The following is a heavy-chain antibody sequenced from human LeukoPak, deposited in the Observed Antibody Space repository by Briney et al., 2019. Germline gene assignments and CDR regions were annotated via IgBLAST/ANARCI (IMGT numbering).Heavy chain of an antibody. J-gene: IGHJ5*02. Sequence: GGSLRLSCAASGFTFRNYNMNWVRQAPGKGLEWVSSITHDSSFMHYADSVKGRFTTSGDNTNNSLYLQMNSLRVEDTALYYCVRGHSSTGCYNPWGQGTLVTVSS. CDR2: ITHDSSFM. CDR3: VRGHSSTGCYNP. CDR1: GFTFRNYN. D-gene: IGHD2-2*02. V-gene: IGHV3-21*01.